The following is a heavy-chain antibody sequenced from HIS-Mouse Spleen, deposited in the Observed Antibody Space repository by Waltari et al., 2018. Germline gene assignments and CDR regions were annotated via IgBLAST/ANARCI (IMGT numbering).Heavy chain of an antibody. CDR3: ARGRRQQLVRVWFDP. J-gene: IGHJ5*02. V-gene: IGHV4-34*01. CDR2: INHSGST. D-gene: IGHD6-6*01. CDR1: GGSFSGYY. Sequence: QVQLQQWGAGLLKPSETLSLTCAVYGGSFSGYYWSWIRQPPGKGLEGIGEINHSGSTNYTPSLKSRVTVSVDTSTNQFSLKLSAVTAADTAVYYCARGRRQQLVRVWFDPWGQGTLVTVSA.